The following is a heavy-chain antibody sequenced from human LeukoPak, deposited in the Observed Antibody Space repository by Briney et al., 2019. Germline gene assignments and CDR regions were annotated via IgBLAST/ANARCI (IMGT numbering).Heavy chain of an antibody. D-gene: IGHD4-17*01. CDR3: ARDNAVTNSYWYSDL. V-gene: IGHV4-34*01. CDR2: INHSGSS. CDR1: GGSFSGYY. Sequence: SETLSLTCAVHGGSFSGYYWSWIRQPPGKGLEWIGEINHSGSSNYKPSLKSRVAISVDPSKNQFSLKLSSVTAADTAVYSCARDNAVTNSYWYSDLWGRGNLVTVSS. J-gene: IGHJ2*01.